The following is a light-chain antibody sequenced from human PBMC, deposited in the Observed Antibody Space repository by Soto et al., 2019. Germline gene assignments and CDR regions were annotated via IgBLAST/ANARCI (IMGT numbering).Light chain of an antibody. CDR1: QIISIY. J-gene: IGKJ5*01. CDR2: AAA. V-gene: IGKV1-39*01. CDR3: QQTYTTPSTT. Sequence: DIQMTQAPSSLSASVGDRVTITCRSSQIISIYLNWYQQKPGKAPNLLMYAAASLQSGGPSRFSGSGSGTHFTLTIDSLQPEDSATYYCQQTYTTPSTTFGQGTRLEIK.